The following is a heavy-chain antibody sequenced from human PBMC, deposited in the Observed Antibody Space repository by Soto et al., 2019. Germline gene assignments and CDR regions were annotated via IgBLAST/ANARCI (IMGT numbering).Heavy chain of an antibody. CDR1: GSTFTSYG. V-gene: IGHV1-18*01. CDR2: ISAYNGNT. Sequence: ASVKVSFKASGSTFTSYGISWVRQAPGQGLEWMGWISAYNGNTNDAQKLQGRGTMTTDTSTSTAYMELRSLRSDDTAVYYCARDRYSGRLTMEMGFWFDPWGQRTLVTVSS. CDR3: ARDRYSGRLTMEMGFWFDP. D-gene: IGHD3-10*01. J-gene: IGHJ5*02.